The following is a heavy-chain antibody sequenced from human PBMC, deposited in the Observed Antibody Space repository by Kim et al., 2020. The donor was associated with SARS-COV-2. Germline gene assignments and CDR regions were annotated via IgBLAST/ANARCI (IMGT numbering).Heavy chain of an antibody. CDR3: ARVLGYSNYDYYYYYGMDV. J-gene: IGHJ6*02. CDR2: ISAYNGNT. Sequence: ASVKVSCKASGYTFTSYGISWVRQAPGQGLEWMGWISAYNGNTNYAQKLQGRVTMTTDTSTSTAYMELRSLRSDDTAVYYCARVLGYSNYDYYYYYGMDVWGQGTTVTVSS. D-gene: IGHD4-4*01. CDR1: GYTFTSYG. V-gene: IGHV1-18*01.